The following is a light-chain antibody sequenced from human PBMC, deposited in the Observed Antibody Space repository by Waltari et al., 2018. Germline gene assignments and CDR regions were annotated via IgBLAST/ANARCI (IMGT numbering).Light chain of an antibody. CDR1: QTIGSW. CDR3: XXXIRYPVT. CDR2: KAV. Sequence: DIQMTQSPSTLSASVGDRVTITCRASQTIGSWLAWYQQKPGKDPKLLIYKAVNLESGFPSRFSGGESGIEFSLTISSLQPDXFATXXXXXXIRYPVTFGQGTKLELK. V-gene: IGKV1-5*03. J-gene: IGKJ2*01.